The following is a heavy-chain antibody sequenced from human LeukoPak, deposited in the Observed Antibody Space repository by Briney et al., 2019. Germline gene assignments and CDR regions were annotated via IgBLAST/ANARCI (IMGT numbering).Heavy chain of an antibody. CDR3: ARPRYCSSGNCYSDY. D-gene: IGHD2-15*01. J-gene: IGHJ4*02. V-gene: IGHV3-7*01. CDR2: INQDGSDK. CDR1: GFTFSTYW. Sequence: GGSLRLSCAASGFTFSTYWMSWVRQAPGKGLEWVASINQDGSDKYYVDSVKGRFTISRDNAKNSLYLQMNSLRAEDTAVYYCARPRYCSSGNCYSDYWGQGALVTVSS.